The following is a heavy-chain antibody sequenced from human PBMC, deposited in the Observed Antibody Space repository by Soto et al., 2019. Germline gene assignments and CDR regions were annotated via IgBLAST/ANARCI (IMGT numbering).Heavy chain of an antibody. CDR3: ARDKITGLFDY. Sequence: SETLSLTCAVYGGSFSGYYWTWIRQPPGTGLEWIGEINPGGSTYYNPSLKSRVTISVDTSKNQFSLKLTSVTAADTTVYYCARDKITGLFDYWGQGTLVTVSS. CDR2: INPGGST. V-gene: IGHV4-34*01. D-gene: IGHD2-8*02. CDR1: GGSFSGYY. J-gene: IGHJ4*02.